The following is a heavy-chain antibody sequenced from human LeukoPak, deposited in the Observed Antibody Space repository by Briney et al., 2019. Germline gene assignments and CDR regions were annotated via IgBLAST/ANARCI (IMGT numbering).Heavy chain of an antibody. CDR2: ISWNSGSI. V-gene: IGHV3-9*01. CDR3: AKESGYDSASAFDI. CDR1: GFTFDDYA. D-gene: IGHD5-12*01. Sequence: QPGRSLRLSCAASGFTFDDYAMHWVRQAPGKGLEWVSGISWNSGSIGYADSVKGRFTISRDNAKNSLYLQMNSLRAEDTALYYCAKESGYDSASAFDIWGQGTMVTVSS. J-gene: IGHJ3*02.